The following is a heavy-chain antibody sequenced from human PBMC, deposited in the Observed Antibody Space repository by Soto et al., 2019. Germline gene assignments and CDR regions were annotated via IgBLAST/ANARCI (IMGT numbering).Heavy chain of an antibody. Sequence: PSETLSLTCTVSGGSISSSSYYWGWIRQPPGKGLEWIGSIYYSGSTYYNPSLKSRVTISVDTSKNQFSLKLSSVTAADTAVYYCARHGVSSSCHYFDYWGQGTLVTVSS. V-gene: IGHV4-39*01. CDR3: ARHGVSSSCHYFDY. D-gene: IGHD6-13*01. CDR1: GGSISSSSYY. J-gene: IGHJ4*02. CDR2: IYYSGST.